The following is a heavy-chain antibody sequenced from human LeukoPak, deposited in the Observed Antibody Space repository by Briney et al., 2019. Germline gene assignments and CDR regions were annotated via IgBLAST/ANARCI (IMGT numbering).Heavy chain of an antibody. Sequence: PSETLSLTCAVYGGSFSGYYWSWIRQPPGKGLEWIGYIYNSGSTNYNPSLKSRVTISVDTSKNQFSLKLSSVTAVDTAVYYCARVQYNWNEAYYYYHMDVWGKGTPVTISS. CDR2: IYNSGST. CDR3: ARVQYNWNEAYYYYHMDV. V-gene: IGHV4-59*01. J-gene: IGHJ6*03. D-gene: IGHD1-20*01. CDR1: GGSFSGYY.